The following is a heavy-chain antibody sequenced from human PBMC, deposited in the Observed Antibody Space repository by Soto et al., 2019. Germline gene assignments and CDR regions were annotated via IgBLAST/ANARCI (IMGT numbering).Heavy chain of an antibody. V-gene: IGHV1-46*01. D-gene: IGHD6-13*01. Sequence: QVQLEQSGAEVKKPGASVKVSCKASGYTFTSYYIHWVRQAPGQGLEWMGVINPSGGSTGYAQKFQGRLTMTRDTSTSTVYMEMSSLRSEDTAVYYCERDRGRAAAGEYHYYGMDVWGQGTTVTVSS. CDR3: ERDRGRAAAGEYHYYGMDV. J-gene: IGHJ6*02. CDR1: GYTFTSYY. CDR2: INPSGGST.